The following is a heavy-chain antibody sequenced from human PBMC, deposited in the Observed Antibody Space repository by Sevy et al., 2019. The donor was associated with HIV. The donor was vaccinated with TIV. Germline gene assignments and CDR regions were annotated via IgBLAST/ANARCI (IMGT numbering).Heavy chain of an antibody. V-gene: IGHV3-7*01. CDR3: VPSGGGHAGY. CDR1: GFTLSSRW. Sequence: GGSLRLSCAASGFTLSSRWMSWVRQAPGKGLEWVANIKQDGSEKYYVDSVKDRFTISRDNAKNSLYLQMNSLRAEDTAVYYCVPSGGGHAGYLGQGTLVTVSS. D-gene: IGHD2-15*01. J-gene: IGHJ4*02. CDR2: IKQDGSEK.